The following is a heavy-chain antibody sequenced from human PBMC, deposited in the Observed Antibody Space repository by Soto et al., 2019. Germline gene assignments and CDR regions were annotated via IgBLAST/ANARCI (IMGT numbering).Heavy chain of an antibody. CDR3: ARLIGNSWLDS. J-gene: IGHJ5*01. V-gene: IGHV6-1*01. Sequence: SQTLSLTCAISGDSVSTNSATWDWIRQSPSRGLEWLGKTYYRSNWYTDYTVSVKGRITISPDTSSNQLSLQLNSVTPDDTVVYFCARLIGNSWLDSWGQGTLVTVSS. CDR2: TYYRSNWYT. D-gene: IGHD2-8*01. CDR1: GDSVSTNSAT.